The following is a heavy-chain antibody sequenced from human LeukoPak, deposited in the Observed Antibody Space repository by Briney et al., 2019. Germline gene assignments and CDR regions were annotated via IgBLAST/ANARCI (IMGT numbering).Heavy chain of an antibody. CDR3: ARVNGGLYDSSGYYDY. J-gene: IGHJ4*02. CDR1: GGSISSSSYY. CDR2: IYYSGST. V-gene: IGHV4-39*07. D-gene: IGHD3-22*01. Sequence: TSETLSLTCTVSGGSISSSSYYWGWIRQPPGKGLEWIGSIYYSGSTYYNPSLKSRVTISVDTSKNQFSLKLSSVTAADTVVYYCARVNGGLYDSSGYYDYWGQGTLVTVSS.